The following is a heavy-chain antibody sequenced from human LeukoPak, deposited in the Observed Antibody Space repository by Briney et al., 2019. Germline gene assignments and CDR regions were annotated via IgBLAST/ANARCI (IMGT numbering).Heavy chain of an antibody. CDR2: VSHSGNT. D-gene: IGHD6-19*01. V-gene: IGHV4-59*02. CDR1: GGSVSTYY. J-gene: IGHJ4*02. CDR3: ARAGSGWSFDY. Sequence: SETLSLTCTASGGSVSTYYWSWIRQPPGKELEWIGYVSHSGNTNCNPSLKSRVTMSLDTSKNHFSLRLTSVNAADTAVYYCARAGSGWSFDYWGQGSLVTVSS.